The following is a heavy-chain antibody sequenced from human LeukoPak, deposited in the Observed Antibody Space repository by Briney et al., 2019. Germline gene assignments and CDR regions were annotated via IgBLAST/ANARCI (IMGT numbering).Heavy chain of an antibody. D-gene: IGHD4-11*01. J-gene: IGHJ4*02. CDR3: ARGSNYDPPVGLDF. Sequence: RASVKVSCKASGYTFTSYAMHWVRRAPGQRLEWMGWINAGNGNTKYSQKFQGRVTITRDTSASTAYMELSSLRSEDTAVYYCARGSNYDPPVGLDFWGQGTLVTVSS. CDR1: GYTFTSYA. V-gene: IGHV1-3*01. CDR2: INAGNGNT.